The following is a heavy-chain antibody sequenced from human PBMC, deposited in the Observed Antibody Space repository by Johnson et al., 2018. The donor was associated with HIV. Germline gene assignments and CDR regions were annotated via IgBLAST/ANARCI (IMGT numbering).Heavy chain of an antibody. D-gene: IGHD4-17*01. CDR1: GFTFSNSW. CDR2: IKSKTDGGTT. CDR3: ARGDDDDGDYIDALNI. V-gene: IGHV3-15*01. J-gene: IGHJ3*02. Sequence: MQLVESGGGVVRPGGSLRLSCAASGFTFSNSWMRWVRQAPGKGLVWVGRIKSKTDGGTTDYAAPVKGRFTISRDESTNTLYLHMNSLRGEDTAVYYCARGDDDDGDYIDALNIWSQRTMETVSS.